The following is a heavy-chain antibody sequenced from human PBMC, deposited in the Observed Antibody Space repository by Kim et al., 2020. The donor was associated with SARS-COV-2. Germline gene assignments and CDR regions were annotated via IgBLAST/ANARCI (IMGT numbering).Heavy chain of an antibody. D-gene: IGHD4-4*01. Sequence: ASVKVSCKVSGYTLTELSMHWVRQAPGKGLEWMGGFDPEDGETIYAQKFQGRVTMTEDTSTDTAYMELSSLRSEDTAVYYCAKHTKSNYADYYYYGMNVWGLGTTVTVSS. CDR2: FDPEDGET. CDR3: AKHTKSNYADYYYYGMNV. J-gene: IGHJ6*02. V-gene: IGHV1-24*01. CDR1: GYTLTELS.